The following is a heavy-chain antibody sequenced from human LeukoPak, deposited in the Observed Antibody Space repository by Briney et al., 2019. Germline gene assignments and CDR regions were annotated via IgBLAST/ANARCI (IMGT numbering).Heavy chain of an antibody. J-gene: IGHJ4*02. CDR1: GFTFSSYA. D-gene: IGHD5-18*01. V-gene: IGHV3-64D*06. Sequence: GGSPRLSCSASGFTFSSYAMHWVRQAPGKGLEYVSAISSNGGSTYYADSVKGRFTISRDNSKNTLYLQMSSLRAEDTAVYYCVKEGRGYSYGIFDYWGQGTLVTVSS. CDR3: VKEGRGYSYGIFDY. CDR2: ISSNGGST.